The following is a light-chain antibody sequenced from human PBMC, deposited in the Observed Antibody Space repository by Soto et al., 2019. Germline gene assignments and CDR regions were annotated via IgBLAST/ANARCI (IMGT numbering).Light chain of an antibody. J-gene: IGKJ4*01. CDR3: QQADTFPAT. V-gene: IGKV1D-12*01. CDR2: AAS. CDR1: QAIRSW. Sequence: DVQMTQSPSSVSASVGDRVTITCRASQAIRSWLAWYQQRPGKAPKLLISAASSLQSAVPSRFSGSGSGTDFTLTISSLQPDDVATYYCQQADTFPATFGGGTKVEIK.